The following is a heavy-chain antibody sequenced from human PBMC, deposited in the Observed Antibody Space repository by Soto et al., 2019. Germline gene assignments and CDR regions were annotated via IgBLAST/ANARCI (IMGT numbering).Heavy chain of an antibody. V-gene: IGHV4-4*02. D-gene: IGHD6-19*01. CDR1: GDSISSSNY. CDR2: IYHNGTT. J-gene: IGHJ6*02. Sequence: SETLSLTCAVSGDSISSSNYWSWVRQPPGMGLERIGEIYHNGTTHYKPNLKSRNNKSVDKSKNQFSLNLNTVTDADTAVYYCARSIYSSVWVPYGLDVWGQGTTVT. CDR3: ARSIYSSVWVPYGLDV.